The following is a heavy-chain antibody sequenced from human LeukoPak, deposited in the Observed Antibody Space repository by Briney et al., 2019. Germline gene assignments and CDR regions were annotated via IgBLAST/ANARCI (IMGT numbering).Heavy chain of an antibody. J-gene: IGHJ5*02. Sequence: PSETLSLTCTVSGYSISSGYYWGWIRQPPGKGLEWIGNIYHSGTTYYNPSLKSRVTISVDTSKNQFSLKLSSVTAADTAVYYCARGVTMVGRLRFDPWGQGTLVTVSS. CDR1: GYSISSGYY. CDR2: IYHSGTT. D-gene: IGHD3-10*01. CDR3: ARGVTMVGRLRFDP. V-gene: IGHV4-38-2*02.